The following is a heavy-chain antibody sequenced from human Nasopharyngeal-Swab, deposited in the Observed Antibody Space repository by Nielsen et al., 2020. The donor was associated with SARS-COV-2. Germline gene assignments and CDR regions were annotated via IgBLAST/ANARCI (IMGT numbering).Heavy chain of an antibody. CDR2: ISVGGGNT. CDR3: AKGDYSDYFFDY. D-gene: IGHD4-11*01. J-gene: IGHJ4*02. CDR1: GFTFSSHA. V-gene: IGHV3-23*01. Sequence: GESLKISCAASGFTFSSHAMTWVRQAPGKGLEWVSAISVGGGNTYYADSVKGRFTISRDNSQNTLYLQMNSLRAEDTAVYHCAKGDYSDYFFDYWGQGTLVTVSS.